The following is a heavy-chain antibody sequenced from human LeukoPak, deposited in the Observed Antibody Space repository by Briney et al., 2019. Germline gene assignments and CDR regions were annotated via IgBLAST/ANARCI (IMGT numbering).Heavy chain of an antibody. Sequence: SETLSLTCTVSGDSISNGVKYWSWIRQHPGRGLEWIGYIYHSGRSYYNPSLKSRITMSVDTSKNQFSLNLSSVTAADTAVYYCARDQVECTGGTCQSRVGFDFWGQGTLVTVSS. CDR2: IYHSGRS. J-gene: IGHJ4*02. V-gene: IGHV4-31*03. D-gene: IGHD2-8*02. CDR3: ARDQVECTGGTCQSRVGFDF. CDR1: GDSISNGVKY.